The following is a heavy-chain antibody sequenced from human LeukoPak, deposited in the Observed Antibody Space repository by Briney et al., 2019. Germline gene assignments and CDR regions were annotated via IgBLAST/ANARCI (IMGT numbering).Heavy chain of an antibody. CDR3: GRVGARGSYYPPFDY. D-gene: IGHD1-26*01. V-gene: IGHV3-23*01. CDR2: ISGSGGST. Sequence: GASVKVSCKASGGTFSSYAMSWVRQAPGKGLEWVSAISGSGGSTYYADSVKGRFTISRDNSKNTLYLQMNSLRAEDTAVYYCGRVGARGSYYPPFDYWGQGTLVTVSS. J-gene: IGHJ4*02. CDR1: GGTFSSYA.